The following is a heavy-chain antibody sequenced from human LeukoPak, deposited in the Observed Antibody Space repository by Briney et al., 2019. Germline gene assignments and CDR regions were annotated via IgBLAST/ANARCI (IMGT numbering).Heavy chain of an antibody. Sequence: GRSLRLSCAASGFTFSSYEMNWVRQAPGNGLEWVSKISSSVSTIYYADSVKGRFTISRDNDKNSLNLQMNSLRAEDTAVYYCARDWTRPGTVTLDYWGQGTLVTVSS. CDR2: ISSSVSTI. CDR1: GFTFSSYE. V-gene: IGHV3-48*03. J-gene: IGHJ4*02. CDR3: ARDWTRPGTVTLDY. D-gene: IGHD4-17*01.